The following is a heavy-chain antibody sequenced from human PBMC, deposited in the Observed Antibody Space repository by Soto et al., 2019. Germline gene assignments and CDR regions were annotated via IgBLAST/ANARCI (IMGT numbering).Heavy chain of an antibody. CDR2: IYHSGST. D-gene: IGHD3-22*01. V-gene: IGHV4-4*02. CDR1: GGSISSSNW. Sequence: SETLSLTCAVSGGSISSSNWWSWVRQPPGKGLEWIGEIYHSGSTNYNPSLKSRVTISVDKSKNQFSLKLSSVTAADTAVYYCARDSRYYYDSSCYQYYFDYWGQGTLVTVSP. J-gene: IGHJ4*02. CDR3: ARDSRYYYDSSCYQYYFDY.